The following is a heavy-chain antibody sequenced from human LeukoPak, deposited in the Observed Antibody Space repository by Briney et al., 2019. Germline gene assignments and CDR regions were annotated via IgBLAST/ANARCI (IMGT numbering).Heavy chain of an antibody. CDR3: ARQRGWLRTLDHMDY. CDR1: GYTFTSYG. D-gene: IGHD5-12*01. CDR2: ISAYNGNT. Sequence: GASVNVSCKASGYTFTSYGISWVRQAPGQGLEWMGWISAYNGNTNYAQKLQGRVTMTTDTSTSTAYMELRSRRSDDTGVYYCARQRGWLRTLDHMDYWGQGTLVTV. V-gene: IGHV1-18*01. J-gene: IGHJ4*02.